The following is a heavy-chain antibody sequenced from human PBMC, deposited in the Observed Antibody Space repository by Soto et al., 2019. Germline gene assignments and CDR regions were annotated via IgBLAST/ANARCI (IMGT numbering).Heavy chain of an antibody. J-gene: IGHJ4*02. CDR2: IYSSGNT. Sequence: QLLLQESGPGLVKPSETLSLTCTVSGGSSSSISYYWGWIRQPPGKGLEWIGSIYSSGNTYYNPPLKSRVPISVDTYKCLLSLKLSAVTAAATAVYYCAGQSYESRGYYSAYWGQGTLVTVSS. D-gene: IGHD3-22*01. V-gene: IGHV4-39*02. CDR1: GGSSSSISYY. CDR3: AGQSYESRGYYSAY.